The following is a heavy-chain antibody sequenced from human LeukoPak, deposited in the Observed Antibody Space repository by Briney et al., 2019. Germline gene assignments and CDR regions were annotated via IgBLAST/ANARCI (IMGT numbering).Heavy chain of an antibody. V-gene: IGHV3-7*03. J-gene: IGHJ6*04. D-gene: IGHD3-10*01. CDR3: ARDYYGSGSYYPIRWDYYGMDV. CDR1: GFTFSSYW. CDR2: IKQDGSEK. Sequence: TGGSLRLSCAASGFTFSSYWMSWVRQAPGKGREGGANIKQDGSEKYYVDSVKGRFTISRDNAKNSLYLQMNSLRAEDTAVYYCARDYYGSGSYYPIRWDYYGMDVWGKGTTVTVSA.